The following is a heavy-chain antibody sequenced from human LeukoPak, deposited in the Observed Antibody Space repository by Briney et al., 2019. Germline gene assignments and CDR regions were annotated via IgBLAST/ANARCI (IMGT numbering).Heavy chain of an antibody. V-gene: IGHV3-30*03. CDR3: ARDGEHVLAHDY. CDR1: GFTFSSHG. Sequence: GGSLRLSCAASGFTFSSHGMHWVRQAPGKGLEWVAVISYDGSNKYYADSVKGRFTISRDNSKNTLYLQMNSLRAEDTAVYYCARDGEHVLAHDYWGQGTLVTVSS. J-gene: IGHJ4*02. CDR2: ISYDGSNK. D-gene: IGHD3-10*01.